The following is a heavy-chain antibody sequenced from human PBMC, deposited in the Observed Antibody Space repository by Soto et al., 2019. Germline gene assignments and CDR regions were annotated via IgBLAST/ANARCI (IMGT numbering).Heavy chain of an antibody. CDR2: TYYRSKWYN. CDR3: AREKYYHASGSSPGSHAAFDI. CDR1: GDSVSSNSAA. D-gene: IGHD3-10*01. Sequence: SQTLSLTCVISGDSVSSNSAAWNWIRQSPSRGLEWLGRTYYRSKWYNDYAVSVKSRITINPDTSKNQFSLQLNSVTPEDTAVYYCAREKYYHASGSSPGSHAAFDIWGQGTMVTVS. V-gene: IGHV6-1*01. J-gene: IGHJ3*02.